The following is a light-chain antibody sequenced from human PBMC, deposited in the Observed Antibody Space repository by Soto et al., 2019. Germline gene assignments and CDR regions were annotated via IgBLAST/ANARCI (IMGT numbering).Light chain of an antibody. CDR1: SSNIGNNA. CDR3: SAYTARSTLV. V-gene: IGLV1-36*01. Sequence: QSVLTQPPSVSEAPRQSVTISCSGSSSNIGNNAVNWYQQLPGQAPKLLIYYDDLLASGVSDRFSGSKSGTSASLAISGLQSEDEGDYYCSAYTARSTLVFGGGTKLTVL. J-gene: IGLJ3*02. CDR2: YDD.